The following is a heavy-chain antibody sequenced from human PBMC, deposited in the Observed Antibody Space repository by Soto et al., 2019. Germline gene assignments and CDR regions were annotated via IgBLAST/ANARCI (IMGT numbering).Heavy chain of an antibody. CDR3: ARDEGAESSSSWYDWFDP. Sequence: GASVKVSCKASGYTFTSYAMHWVRQAPGQRLEWMGWINAGNGNTKYSQKFQGRVTITRDTSASTAYMELSSLRSEDTAVYYCARDEGAESSSSWYDWFDPWGQGTLVTVSS. D-gene: IGHD6-13*01. CDR2: INAGNGNT. J-gene: IGHJ5*02. CDR1: GYTFTSYA. V-gene: IGHV1-3*01.